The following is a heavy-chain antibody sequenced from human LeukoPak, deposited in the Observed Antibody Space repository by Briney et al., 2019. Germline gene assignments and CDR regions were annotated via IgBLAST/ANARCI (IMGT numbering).Heavy chain of an antibody. D-gene: IGHD3-22*01. V-gene: IGHV1-69*13. Sequence: SVKVSCKVSGGTFNTFTTSRVRQAPGQGLQWLGNIIPSFDTTNYAQKLQDRVTITADEHASTAYMELSSLRSEDTAVYFCAREPPDYDNTNSYSDAFDIWGQETMVTVSS. CDR2: IIPSFDTT. CDR3: AREPPDYDNTNSYSDAFDI. CDR1: GGTFNTFT. J-gene: IGHJ3*02.